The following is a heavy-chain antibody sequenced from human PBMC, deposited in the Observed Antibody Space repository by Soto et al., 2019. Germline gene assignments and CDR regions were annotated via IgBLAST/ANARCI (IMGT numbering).Heavy chain of an antibody. D-gene: IGHD6-19*01. CDR3: ARASGPAVAGTPVSY. V-gene: IGHV1-46*03. CDR1: GYTFSSYY. J-gene: IGHJ4*02. CDR2: INPSGGGT. Sequence: GASVKVSCKASGYTFSSYYMHWVRQAPGQGLEWMGLINPSGGGTSYAQKFQDRVTMTMDTSTSTVHMELNSLRSEDTAVYYCARASGPAVAGTPVSYWGQGTLVTVSS.